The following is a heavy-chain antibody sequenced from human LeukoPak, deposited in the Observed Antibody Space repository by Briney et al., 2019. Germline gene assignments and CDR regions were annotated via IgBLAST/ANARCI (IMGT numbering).Heavy chain of an antibody. J-gene: IGHJ4*02. V-gene: IGHV3-9*01. CDR1: GFTFDDCA. Sequence: GGSLRLSCAASGFTFDDCAMHWVRQAPGKGLEWVSGISWNSGSIGYADSVKGRFTISRDNSKNTLYLQMNSLRAEDTAVYYCARDLLMYSSGPTDYWGQGTLVTVSS. CDR2: ISWNSGSI. CDR3: ARDLLMYSSGPTDY. D-gene: IGHD6-19*01.